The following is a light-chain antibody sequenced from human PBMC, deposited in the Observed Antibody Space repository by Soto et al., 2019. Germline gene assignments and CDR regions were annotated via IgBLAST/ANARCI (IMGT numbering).Light chain of an antibody. J-gene: IGLJ1*01. Sequence: HSVLTQPASVSVSPGQAITISCSGTSSDVGAFNYVSWYQQHPGKAPKLMIYDVSNRPSGVSNRFSGSKSGNPASLTISGLRAEDEADYYCNSYTSNNTYVFGTGPKVTVL. CDR3: NSYTSNNTYV. CDR1: SSDVGAFNY. CDR2: DVS. V-gene: IGLV2-14*03.